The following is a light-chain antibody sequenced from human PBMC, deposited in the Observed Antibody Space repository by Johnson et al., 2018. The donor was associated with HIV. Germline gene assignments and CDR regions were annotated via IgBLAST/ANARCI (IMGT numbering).Light chain of an antibody. J-gene: IGLJ1*01. CDR3: ASWDSRLRDR. Sequence: QSVLTQPPSVSAAPGQKVTISCSGSSSNIGTNFVSWYQQLPGAAPKLLIYDNNKRPSGIPDRFSGSQSGTSATLGITGLQPGDEADQYCASWDSRLRDRFGTGTKVTVL. V-gene: IGLV1-51*01. CDR2: DNN. CDR1: SSNIGTNF.